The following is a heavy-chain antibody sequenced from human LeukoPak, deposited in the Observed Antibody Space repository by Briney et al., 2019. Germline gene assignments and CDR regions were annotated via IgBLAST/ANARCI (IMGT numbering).Heavy chain of an antibody. CDR3: ARRVPNQVITDYFDY. V-gene: IGHV3-11*04. CDR2: ISSSGSTI. Sequence: GGSLRLSCAASGFTFSDYYMSWIRQAPGKGLEWVSYISSSGSTIYYADSVKGRFTISRDNAKNSLYLQMNSLRAEDTAVYYCARRVPNQVITDYFDYWGQGTLVTVSS. CDR1: GFTFSDYY. J-gene: IGHJ4*02. D-gene: IGHD3-16*01.